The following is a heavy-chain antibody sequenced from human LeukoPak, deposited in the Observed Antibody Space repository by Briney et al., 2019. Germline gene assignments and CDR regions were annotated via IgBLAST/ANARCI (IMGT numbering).Heavy chain of an antibody. J-gene: IGHJ4*02. CDR2: ISGSGGST. D-gene: IGHD6-6*01. CDR1: GFTFSSYA. V-gene: IGHV3-23*01. Sequence: GGSLRLSCVASGFTFSSYAMSWVRQAPGKGLEWVSAISGSGGSTYYADSVKGRFTISRDNSKNTLYLQMNSLRAEDTAVYYCAKGLVAARLPYYFDYWGQGTLVTVSS. CDR3: AKGLVAARLPYYFDY.